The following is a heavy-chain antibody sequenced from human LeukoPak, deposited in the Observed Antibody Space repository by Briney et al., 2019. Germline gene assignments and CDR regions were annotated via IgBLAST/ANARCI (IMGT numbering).Heavy chain of an antibody. Sequence: GGSLRLSCTASGFTFSNYAMSWVRQAPGKGLEWVSAINTGGSDRYYADSVKGRFTISRDNAKNSLYLQMNSLRAEDTAVYYCARDPDSSGYYPIYYYGMDVWGQGTTVTVSS. D-gene: IGHD3-22*01. CDR2: INTGGSDR. V-gene: IGHV3-21*01. CDR3: ARDPDSSGYYPIYYYGMDV. CDR1: GFTFSNYA. J-gene: IGHJ6*02.